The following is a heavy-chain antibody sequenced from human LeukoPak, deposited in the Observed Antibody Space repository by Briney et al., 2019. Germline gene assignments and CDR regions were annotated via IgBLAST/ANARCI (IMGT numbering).Heavy chain of an antibody. D-gene: IGHD2/OR15-2a*01. CDR1: GFTFSNYW. V-gene: IGHV3-7*01. CDR2: IKEDGRET. Sequence: GESLRLSCAASGFTFSNYWMSWVRQAPGKGPEWVANIKEDGRETYYLDSVEGRFTISRDNAKNSLELQMNSLRVEDTAIYYYAKAQNFPPSAFFDSWGQGIPVTVSS. J-gene: IGHJ4*02. CDR3: AKAQNFPPSAFFDS.